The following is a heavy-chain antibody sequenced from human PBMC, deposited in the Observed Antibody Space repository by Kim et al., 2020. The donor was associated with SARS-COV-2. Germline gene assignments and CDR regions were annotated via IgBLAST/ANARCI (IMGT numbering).Heavy chain of an antibody. J-gene: IGHJ3*01. D-gene: IGHD3-3*01. V-gene: IGHV3-74*01. CDR1: GFTFSSYW. Sequence: GGSLRLSCEASGFTFSSYWMHWVRQAPGKGLVWVSCIERDGGGITSYADATKGRFTISRDNAKNTLFLHMESLKVDDTAVYFCAREGTIFGDAFGVWGRGTMVTVSS. CDR3: AREGTIFGDAFGV. CDR2: IERDGGGIT.